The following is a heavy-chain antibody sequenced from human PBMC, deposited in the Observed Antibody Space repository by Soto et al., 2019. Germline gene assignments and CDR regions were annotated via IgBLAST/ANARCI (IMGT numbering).Heavy chain of an antibody. CDR3: ARDVGKYRTNGSWFSDS. Sequence: SWVRQAPGKGLEWVGNIKYDGSDIYYGDSVKGRFTLSRDNAKNSVYLQMTSLRVDDTAVYFCARDVGKYRTNGSWFSDSWGLGTLVTVSS. J-gene: IGHJ4*02. V-gene: IGHV3-7*01. D-gene: IGHD2-8*01. CDR2: IKYDGSDI.